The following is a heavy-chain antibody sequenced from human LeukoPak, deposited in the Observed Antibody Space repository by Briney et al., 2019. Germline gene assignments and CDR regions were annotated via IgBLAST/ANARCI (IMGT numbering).Heavy chain of an antibody. V-gene: IGHV1-18*01. D-gene: IGHD6-19*01. J-gene: IGHJ4*02. Sequence: ASVKVSCKASGYTFSSYGISWVRQAPGQGLEWMGWISAYNGNTIYAQKLQGRVTMTTDTSTSTAYMDPRSLRSDDTAVYYCARDTGSGWYFDYWGRGTLVTVSS. CDR2: ISAYNGNT. CDR3: ARDTGSGWYFDY. CDR1: GYTFSSYG.